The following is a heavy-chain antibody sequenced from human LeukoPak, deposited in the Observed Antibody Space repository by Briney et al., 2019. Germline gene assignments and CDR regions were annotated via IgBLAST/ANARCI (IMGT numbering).Heavy chain of an antibody. J-gene: IGHJ6*02. D-gene: IGHD2-2*01. CDR1: GYTFTGYY. CDR3: ARLDRGSTSLIYGMDV. CDR2: INPNSGGT. V-gene: IGHV1-2*02. Sequence: GASVKVSCKASGYTFTGYYMHWVRQAPGQGLEWMGWINPNSGGTNYAQEFQGRVTMTRDTSISTAYMELSRLRSDDTAVYYCARLDRGSTSLIYGMDVWGQGTTVTVSS.